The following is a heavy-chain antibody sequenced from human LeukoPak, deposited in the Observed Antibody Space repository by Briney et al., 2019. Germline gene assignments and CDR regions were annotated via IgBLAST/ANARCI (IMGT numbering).Heavy chain of an antibody. V-gene: IGHV3-11*04. CDR2: LSSSGDTI. D-gene: IGHD5-18*01. CDR3: ARNTGYSYGYFDY. CDR1: GFTFSDYY. Sequence: KPGGSLRLSCAASGFTFSDYYMSWIRQAPGKGLEWVSFLSSSGDTIYYADSVRGRFTISRDNAKNSLSLQMNSLRAEDTAVYYCARNTGYSYGYFDYWGQGTLVTVSS. J-gene: IGHJ4*02.